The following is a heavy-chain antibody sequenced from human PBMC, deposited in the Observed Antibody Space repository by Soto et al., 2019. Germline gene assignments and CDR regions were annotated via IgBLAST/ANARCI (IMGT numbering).Heavy chain of an antibody. J-gene: IGHJ6*02. CDR3: AKDRSENFWVYYYAMDV. V-gene: IGHV3-23*01. D-gene: IGHD6-19*01. CDR1: GFNFGAYA. Sequence: EARLLESGVGLIQPGGSLRLSCEASGFNFGAYAMRWVRQAPGKGLEWVSGISGSSSGTYYTDSVKGGFTISRDNSKNTVYLQMNSLRGEDTAVYYCAKDRSENFWVYYYAMDVWGQGTAVTVSS. CDR2: ISGSSSGT.